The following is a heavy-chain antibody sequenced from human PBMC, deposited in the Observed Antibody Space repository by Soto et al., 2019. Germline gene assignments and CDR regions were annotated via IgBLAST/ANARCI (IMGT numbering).Heavy chain of an antibody. D-gene: IGHD5-12*01. CDR3: ARALEMATINTPYYYYYGMDV. Sequence: PSETLSLTCTVSGGSISSYYWSWIRQPAGKGLEWIGRIYTSGSTNYNPSLKSRVTMSVDTSKNQFSLKLSSVTAADTAVYYCARALEMATINTPYYYYYGMDVWGQGTTVTVS. CDR2: IYTSGST. CDR1: GGSISSYY. V-gene: IGHV4-4*07. J-gene: IGHJ6*02.